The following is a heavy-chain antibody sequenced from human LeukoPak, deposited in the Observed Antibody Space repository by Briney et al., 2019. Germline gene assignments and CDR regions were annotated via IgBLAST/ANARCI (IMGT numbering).Heavy chain of an antibody. D-gene: IGHD3-10*01. J-gene: IGHJ5*02. CDR3: ARQRELWFGELLHNWFDP. CDR2: IYPGDSDT. CDR1: GYSFTSYW. V-gene: IGHV5-51*01. Sequence: GESLKISCKGSGYSFTSYWIGWVRQMPGKGLEWMGIIYPGDSDTRYSPSFQGQVTISADKSISTAYLQWSSLKASDTAMYYCARQRELWFGELLHNWFDPWGQGTLVTVSS.